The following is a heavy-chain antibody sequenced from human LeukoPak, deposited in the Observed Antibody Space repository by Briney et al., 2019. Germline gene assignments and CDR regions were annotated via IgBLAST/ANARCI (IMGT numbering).Heavy chain of an antibody. V-gene: IGHV3-23*01. D-gene: IGHD3-3*01. CDR3: TKDYGYYYGHSDN. J-gene: IGHJ4*02. CDR1: GFIFSNYA. CDR2: ISASGGTT. Sequence: GGSLRLSCAASGFIFSNYAMHWVRQAPGKGLEWVSVISASGGTTFYADSVKGRFTISRDKSKNTLYLRMNSLRVEDTAIYYCTKDYGYYYGHSDNWGQGTLVRVSS.